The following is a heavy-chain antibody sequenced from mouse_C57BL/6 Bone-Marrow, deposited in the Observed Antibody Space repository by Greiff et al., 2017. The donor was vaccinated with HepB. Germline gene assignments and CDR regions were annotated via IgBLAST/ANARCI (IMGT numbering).Heavy chain of an antibody. Sequence: VQVVESGAELARPGASVKLSCKASGYTFTSYGISWVKQRTGQGLEWIGEIYPRSGNTYYNEKFKGKATLTADKSSSTAYMELRSLTSEDSAVYFCARGGFLDYYSNLDYWGQGTTLTVSS. CDR2: IYPRSGNT. D-gene: IGHD2-5*01. CDR3: ARGGFLDYYSNLDY. CDR1: GYTFTSYG. V-gene: IGHV1-81*01. J-gene: IGHJ2*01.